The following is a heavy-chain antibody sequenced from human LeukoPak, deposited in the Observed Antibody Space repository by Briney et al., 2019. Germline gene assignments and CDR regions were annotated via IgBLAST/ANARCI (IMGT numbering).Heavy chain of an antibody. D-gene: IGHD2-8*01. CDR2: IIPILGIA. CDR3: ATARGVGTTVDY. V-gene: IGHV1-69*02. J-gene: IGHJ4*02. CDR1: GGTFSSST. Sequence: SVKVSCKASGGTFSSSTISWVRQAPGQGLEWMGRIIPILGIANYAQKFQGRVTITADKSTSTAYMELSSLRSEDTAVYYCATARGVGTTVDYWGQGTLVTVSS.